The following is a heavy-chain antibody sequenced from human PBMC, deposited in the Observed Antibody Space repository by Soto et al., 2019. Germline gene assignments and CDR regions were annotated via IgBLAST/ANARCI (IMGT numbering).Heavy chain of an antibody. CDR3: TTLGSH. CDR2: VKSKTDGGTT. D-gene: IGHD2-15*01. Sequence: EVQLVESGGGFVKPGGSLRLSCAASGFIFSNAWMTWVRQAPGKGLEWVGRVKSKTDGGTTDYAAPVKGRFTISRYDSKHTMYLQMNSLTTEDTALYYCTTLGSHWGQGTLVTVSS. J-gene: IGHJ4*02. CDR1: GFIFSNAW. V-gene: IGHV3-15*01.